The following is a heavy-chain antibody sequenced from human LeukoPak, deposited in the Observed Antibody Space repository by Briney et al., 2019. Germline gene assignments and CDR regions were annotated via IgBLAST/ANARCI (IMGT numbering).Heavy chain of an antibody. D-gene: IGHD6-19*01. V-gene: IGHV3-53*01. Sequence: GGSLRLSCAASGFTVSSNYMSWVRQAPGKGLEWVSVIYSGGSTYYADSVKGRFTISRDNSKNTLYLQMNSLRAEDTAVYYCAREESSGWSHFDYWGQGTLVTVSS. CDR3: AREESSGWSHFDY. CDR1: GFTVSSNY. J-gene: IGHJ4*02. CDR2: IYSGGST.